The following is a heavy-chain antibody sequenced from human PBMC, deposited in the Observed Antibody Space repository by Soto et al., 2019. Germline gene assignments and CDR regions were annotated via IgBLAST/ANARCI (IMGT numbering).Heavy chain of an antibody. D-gene: IGHD7-27*01. CDR2: ISSSSSVI. V-gene: IGHV3-48*01. Sequence: EVQLVESGGGLVQPGGSLRLSCATSGFILSDCAMNWVRQAPGKGLEWVSYISSSSSVIDYADSVKGRFTVSRDNAMNSLYLQMNSLRAEETAVYYCARDLSWGSNWYYYMDVWGKGTTVTVSS. J-gene: IGHJ6*03. CDR1: GFILSDCA. CDR3: ARDLSWGSNWYYYMDV.